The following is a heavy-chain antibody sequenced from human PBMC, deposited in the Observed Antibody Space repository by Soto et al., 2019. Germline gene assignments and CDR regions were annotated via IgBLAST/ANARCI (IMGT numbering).Heavy chain of an antibody. Sequence: QVQLQESGPGLVEPSETLSLTCTVSGGSISSYYWSWIRQPPGKGLEWIGYIYYSGSTNYNPSLKSRVTISVDTSKNQFSLKLSSVTAADTAVYYCARTYYYDSSGYLYWGQGTLVTVSS. CDR1: GGSISSYY. CDR2: IYYSGST. V-gene: IGHV4-59*01. D-gene: IGHD3-22*01. CDR3: ARTYYYDSSGYLY. J-gene: IGHJ4*02.